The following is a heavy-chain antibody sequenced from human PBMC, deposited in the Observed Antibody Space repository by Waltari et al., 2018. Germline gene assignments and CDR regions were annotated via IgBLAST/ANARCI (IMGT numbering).Heavy chain of an antibody. CDR3: ARVLGYYGSGSPPYYFDY. D-gene: IGHD3-10*01. V-gene: IGHV1-18*01. Sequence: QVQLVQSGAEVKKPGASVKVSCKASGYTFTSYGISWVRQAPGQGLEWRGWSSAYNGNTNYAQKDQGRVTMTTDTSTSTAYMELRSLRSDDTAVYYCARVLGYYGSGSPPYYFDYWGQGTLVTVSS. CDR2: SSAYNGNT. CDR1: GYTFTSYG. J-gene: IGHJ4*02.